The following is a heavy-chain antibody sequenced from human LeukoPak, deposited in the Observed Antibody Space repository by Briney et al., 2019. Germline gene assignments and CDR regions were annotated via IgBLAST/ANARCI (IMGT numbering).Heavy chain of an antibody. Sequence: ASVKVSCKASGYTFTGYYMHWVRQAPGQGLEWMGWINRNSGGTNYAQKFQGRVTMTRDTSISTAYMELSRLRSDDTAVYYCATGDVVVVAAAIDYWGQGTLVTVSS. CDR2: INRNSGGT. D-gene: IGHD2-15*01. V-gene: IGHV1-2*02. CDR1: GYTFTGYY. CDR3: ATGDVVVVAAAIDY. J-gene: IGHJ4*02.